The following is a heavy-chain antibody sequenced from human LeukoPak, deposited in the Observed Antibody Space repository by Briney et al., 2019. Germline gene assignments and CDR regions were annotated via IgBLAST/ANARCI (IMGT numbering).Heavy chain of an antibody. Sequence: GGSLRLSCAASGFAVSSNYMSWVRQAPGKGLEWVSVIYSGGSTYYADSVKGRFTISRDNSKNTLYLQMNSLRAEDSSVYYCARPTTVTTISADAFDIWGQGTMVTVSS. D-gene: IGHD4-17*01. CDR2: IYSGGST. CDR1: GFAVSSNY. V-gene: IGHV3-53*01. J-gene: IGHJ3*02. CDR3: ARPTTVTTISADAFDI.